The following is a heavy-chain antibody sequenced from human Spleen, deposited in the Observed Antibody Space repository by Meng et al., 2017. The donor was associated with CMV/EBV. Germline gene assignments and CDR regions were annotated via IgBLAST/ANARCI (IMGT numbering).Heavy chain of an antibody. CDR1: GFAFSTHA. D-gene: IGHD3-10*01. CDR3: ARDRSRGGMDV. J-gene: IGHJ6*02. V-gene: IGHV3-30*04. Sequence: GESLKISCAASGFAFSTHAMHWVRQAPGKGLEWVAVTSYDGTTKYYTDFVKGRFTISRDNFKNTLYLEMNSLRTEDTAVYYCARDRSRGGMDVWGQGTTVTVSS. CDR2: TSYDGTTK.